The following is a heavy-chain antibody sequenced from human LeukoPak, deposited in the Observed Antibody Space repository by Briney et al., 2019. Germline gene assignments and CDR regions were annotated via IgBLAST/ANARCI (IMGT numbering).Heavy chain of an antibody. CDR2: LFGGDTI. CDR3: AGRRGSSFDY. J-gene: IGHJ4*02. D-gene: IGHD1-26*01. Sequence: GGSLRLSCAAPGFSVSAHYMSWVRQAPGEGLEWVSTLFGGDTIDYTDSVKGRFTISRDNSGNTLYLQMNNLRADDTAVYYCAGRRGSSFDYWGRGTQVIVSS. V-gene: IGHV3-53*01. CDR1: GFSVSAHY.